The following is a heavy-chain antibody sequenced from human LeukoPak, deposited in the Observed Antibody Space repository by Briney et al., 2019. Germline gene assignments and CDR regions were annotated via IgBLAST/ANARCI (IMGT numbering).Heavy chain of an antibody. Sequence: PSETLSLTCTVSGGSISSYCWSWIRQPPGKGLEWIGYIYYSGSTNYNPSLKSRVTISVDTSKNQFSLKLSSVTAADTAVYYCAREDCSSTSCYFDYWGQGTLVTVSS. CDR1: GGSISSYC. J-gene: IGHJ4*02. CDR3: AREDCSSTSCYFDY. D-gene: IGHD2-2*01. CDR2: IYYSGST. V-gene: IGHV4-59*01.